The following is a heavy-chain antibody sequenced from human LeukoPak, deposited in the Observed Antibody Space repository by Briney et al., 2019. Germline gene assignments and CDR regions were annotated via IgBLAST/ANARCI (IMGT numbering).Heavy chain of an antibody. D-gene: IGHD2-15*01. V-gene: IGHV3-21*06. J-gene: IGHJ4*02. CDR2: ISSSTTYI. Sequence: GGSLRLSCAASGFTFSTYTMNWVRQAPGKGLEWISAISSSTTYIYYADSVKGRFTISRDNAKNSLFLQMNSLRAEDTAVYYWAGGYCSDGSCYKGDYWGQGTLVTVSS. CDR1: GFTFSTYT. CDR3: AGGYCSDGSCYKGDY.